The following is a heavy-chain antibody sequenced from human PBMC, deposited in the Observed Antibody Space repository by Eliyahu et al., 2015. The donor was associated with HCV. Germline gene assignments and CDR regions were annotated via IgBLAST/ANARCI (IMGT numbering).Heavy chain of an antibody. CDR1: GYTFTXYX. V-gene: IGHV1-2*04. CDR2: INPNSGGT. J-gene: IGHJ6*02. D-gene: IGHD3-10*01. Sequence: QVQLVQSGAEVKKPGASVKVSCKASGYTFTXYXMHWVRQAPGQGLEWMGWINPNSGGTNYAQKFQGWVTMTRDTSISTAYMELSRLRSDDTAVYYCASAFYGSGSVYYYYGMDVWGQGTTVTVSS. CDR3: ASAFYGSGSVYYYYGMDV.